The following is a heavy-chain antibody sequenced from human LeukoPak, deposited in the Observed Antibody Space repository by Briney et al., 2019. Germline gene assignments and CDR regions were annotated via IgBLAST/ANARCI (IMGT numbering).Heavy chain of an antibody. CDR2: ISASGSTI. J-gene: IGHJ4*02. CDR3: AKDLGWELPAEAY. D-gene: IGHD1-26*01. Sequence: GGSLRLSCAAAGLSFSSYDMYWVRQAPGKGLEWVAYISASGSTIDYADSVKGRFTISRDNSNNTLYLQMNSLRAEDTAMYYCAKDLGWELPAEAYWGQGILVTVSS. CDR1: GLSFSSYD. V-gene: IGHV3-48*01.